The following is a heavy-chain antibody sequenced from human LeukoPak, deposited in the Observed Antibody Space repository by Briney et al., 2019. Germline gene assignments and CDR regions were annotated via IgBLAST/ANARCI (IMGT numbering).Heavy chain of an antibody. Sequence: ASVKVACKASGYIFSDYFMHWVRQAPRDVLEWMGRINPNSGDTVYAQKFRDRATMTRHRPISTAYRELAGVTNTDTAVYFCARDLAGSLPIRNWGQGTLASVSS. CDR2: INPNSGDT. CDR3: ARDLAGSLPIRN. D-gene: IGHD6-19*01. J-gene: IGHJ4*02. V-gene: IGHV1-2*02. CDR1: GYIFSDYF.